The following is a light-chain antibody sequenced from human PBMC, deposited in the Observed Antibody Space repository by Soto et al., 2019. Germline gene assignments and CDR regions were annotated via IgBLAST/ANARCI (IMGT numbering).Light chain of an antibody. CDR2: GNS. Sequence: QSVLTQPPSVSGAPGQRVTISCTGSSSNIGAGYDVHWYQQLPGTAPKLLIDGNSNRPSGVPDRFSGSKSGTSASLTITGLQAEDDADYYCQPYDSSLSGTVFGGGTKLTVL. V-gene: IGLV1-40*01. CDR1: SSNIGAGYD. CDR3: QPYDSSLSGTV. J-gene: IGLJ2*01.